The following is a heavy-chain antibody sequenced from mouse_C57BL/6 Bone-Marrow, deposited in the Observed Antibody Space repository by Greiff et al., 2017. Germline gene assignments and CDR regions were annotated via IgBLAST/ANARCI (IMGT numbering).Heavy chain of an antibody. V-gene: IGHV3-6*01. CDR1: GYSITSGYY. CDR3: ARDQDDYDGAY. CDR2: ISYDGSN. J-gene: IGHJ3*01. D-gene: IGHD2-4*01. Sequence: VQLKESGPGLVKPCQSLSLTCSVTGYSITSGYYWTWIRQFPGNKLEWMGYISYDGSNNYNPSLKNRISITRDTSKNQFFLKLNSVTTEDTATYYCARDQDDYDGAYWGQGTLVTVSA.